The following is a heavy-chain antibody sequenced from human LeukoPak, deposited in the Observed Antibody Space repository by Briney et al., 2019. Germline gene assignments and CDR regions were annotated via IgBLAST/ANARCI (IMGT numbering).Heavy chain of an antibody. CDR1: GFTFSSHG. CDR3: AKDSPVAGPFDY. D-gene: IGHD6-19*01. J-gene: IGHJ4*02. CDR2: ISYDGSNK. Sequence: PGRSLRLSCAASGFTFSSHGMHWVRQAPGKGLEWVAVISYDGSNKYYADSVKGRFTISRDNSKNTLYLQMNSLRAEDTAVYYCAKDSPVAGPFDYWGQGTLVTVSS. V-gene: IGHV3-30*18.